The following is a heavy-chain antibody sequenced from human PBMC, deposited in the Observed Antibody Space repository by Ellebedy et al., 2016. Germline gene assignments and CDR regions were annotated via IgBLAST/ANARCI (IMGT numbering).Heavy chain of an antibody. CDR2: IYPGDSDT. D-gene: IGHD3-3*01. CDR3: ARLTIFGVVIFEY. CDR1: GYSFTSYW. J-gene: IGHJ4*02. V-gene: IGHV5-51*01. Sequence: GESLKISXKGSGYSFTSYWIGWVRQMPGKGLEWMGIIYPGDSDTRYSPSFQDQVTISADKSISTAYLQWSSLKASDTAIYYCARLTIFGVVIFEYWGQGTLVTVSS.